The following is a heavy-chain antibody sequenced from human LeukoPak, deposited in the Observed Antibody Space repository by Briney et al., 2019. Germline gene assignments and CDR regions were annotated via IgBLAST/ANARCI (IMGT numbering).Heavy chain of an antibody. V-gene: IGHV4-34*01. CDR3: ARVRYYDFWSGYYNY. Sequence: PSETLSLTCAVYGGSFSGYYWSWIRQPPGKGLEWIGEINHSGSTNYNPSLKSRVTISVDTSKNQFSLKLSSVTAADTAVYYCARVRYYDFWSGYYNYWGQGTPVTVSS. CDR1: GGSFSGYY. CDR2: INHSGST. J-gene: IGHJ4*02. D-gene: IGHD3-3*01.